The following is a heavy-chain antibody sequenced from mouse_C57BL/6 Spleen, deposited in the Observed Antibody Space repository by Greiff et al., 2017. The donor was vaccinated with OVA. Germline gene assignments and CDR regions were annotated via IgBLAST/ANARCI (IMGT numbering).Heavy chain of an antibody. CDR2: IYPGSGST. D-gene: IGHD1-1*01. CDR3: ARPPIGLRGAY. CDR1: GYTFTSYW. J-gene: IGHJ3*01. Sequence: QVQLKQPGAELVKPGASVKMSCKASGYTFTSYWITWVKQRPGQGLEWIGDIYPGSGSTNYNEKFKSKATLTVDTSSSTAYMQLSSLTSEDAAVYYCARPPIGLRGAYWGQGTLVTVSA. V-gene: IGHV1-55*01.